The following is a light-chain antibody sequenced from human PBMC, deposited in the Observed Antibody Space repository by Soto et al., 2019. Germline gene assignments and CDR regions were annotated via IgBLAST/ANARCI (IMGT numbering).Light chain of an antibody. Sequence: EIVLTQVPGTLSLSPGESATLSCRASQIVGSSYLAWYQQKPGQAPRLLIYDASNRATGIPARFSRSGSGADFTLTITSLEPEDFAVYYCQHRSNWLAFGGGTKVDIK. J-gene: IGKJ4*01. V-gene: IGKV3-11*01. CDR3: QHRSNWLA. CDR1: QIVGSSY. CDR2: DAS.